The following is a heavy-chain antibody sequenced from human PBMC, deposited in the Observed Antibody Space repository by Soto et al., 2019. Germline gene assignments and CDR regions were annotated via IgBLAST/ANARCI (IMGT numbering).Heavy chain of an antibody. CDR2: ISVSGGST. Sequence: WGSLRLSCTASGFTFTSYAIFWVRHSPFKGLEWVSSISVSGGSTYYADSVKGRFTISRDNSKNTLYLQMNSLRAEDTAVYYCAKDGYSITRNKPLDYWGQGTLVTVSS. D-gene: IGHD2-2*01. CDR1: GFTFTSYA. CDR3: AKDGYSITRNKPLDY. V-gene: IGHV3-23*01. J-gene: IGHJ4*02.